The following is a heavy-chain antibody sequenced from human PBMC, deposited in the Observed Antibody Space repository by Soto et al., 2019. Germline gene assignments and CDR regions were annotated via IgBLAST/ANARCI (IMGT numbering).Heavy chain of an antibody. J-gene: IGHJ5*02. CDR2: ISGSGGST. Sequence: GGSLRLSCAASGSTFSSYAMSWVRQAPGKGLEWVSAISGSGGSTYYADSVKGRFTISRDNSKNTLYLQMNSLRAEDTAVYYSAKEKALEGWNWFDPWGQGTLVTVSS. CDR1: GSTFSSYA. CDR3: AKEKALEGWNWFDP. V-gene: IGHV3-23*01. D-gene: IGHD6-19*01.